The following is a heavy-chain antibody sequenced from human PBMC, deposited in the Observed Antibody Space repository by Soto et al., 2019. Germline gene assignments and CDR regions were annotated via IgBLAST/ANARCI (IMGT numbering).Heavy chain of an antibody. CDR3: ASETYYYDSSGYYPGAFDI. D-gene: IGHD3-22*01. Sequence: PSETLSLTCTVSGGSISSYYWSWIRRPPGKGLEWIGYIYYSGSTNYNPSLKSRVTISVDTSKNQFSLKLSSVTAADTAAYYCASETYYYDSSGYYPGAFDIWGQGTMVTVSS. CDR1: GGSISSYY. CDR2: IYYSGST. V-gene: IGHV4-59*01. J-gene: IGHJ3*02.